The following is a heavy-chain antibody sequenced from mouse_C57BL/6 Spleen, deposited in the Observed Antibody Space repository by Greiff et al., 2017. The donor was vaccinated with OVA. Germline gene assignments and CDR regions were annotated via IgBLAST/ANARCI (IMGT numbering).Heavy chain of an antibody. CDR3: ARRRAHGGAMDY. CDR1: GFNIKDYY. V-gene: IGHV14-2*01. CDR2: IDPEDGET. Sequence: EVQLVESGAELVKPGASVKLSCTASGFNIKDYYMHWVKQRTEQGLEWIGRIDPEDGETKYAPKFQGKATITADTSSNTAYLQLSSLTSEDTAVYYCARRRAHGGAMDYWGQGTSVTVSS. D-gene: IGHD3-1*01. J-gene: IGHJ4*01.